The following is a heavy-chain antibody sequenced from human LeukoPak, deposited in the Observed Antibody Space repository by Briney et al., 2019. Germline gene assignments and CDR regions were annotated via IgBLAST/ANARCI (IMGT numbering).Heavy chain of an antibody. CDR2: IKDDGTEK. CDR1: GFTFSNYA. D-gene: IGHD4-17*01. V-gene: IGHV3-7*01. J-gene: IGHJ4*02. CDR3: TRERLYGASALDY. Sequence: GGSLRLSCAASGFTFSNYAMSWVRQAPGKGLERVAQIKDDGTEKFYLDSLRGRFTISRDNSKDSLYLHINSLRAEDTAVYYCTRERLYGASALDYWGQGTVVTVSS.